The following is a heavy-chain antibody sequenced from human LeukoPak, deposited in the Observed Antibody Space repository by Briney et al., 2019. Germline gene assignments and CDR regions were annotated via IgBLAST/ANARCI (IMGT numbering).Heavy chain of an antibody. J-gene: IGHJ4*02. Sequence: SVKVSCKASGYTFTSYGISWVRQAPGQGLEWMGRIILILGIANYAQKFQGRVTITADKSTSTAYMELSSLRSEDTAVYYCARGSGYSSPTDYWGQGTLVTVSS. D-gene: IGHD3-3*01. CDR2: IILILGIA. CDR1: GYTFTSYG. V-gene: IGHV1-69*04. CDR3: ARGSGYSSPTDY.